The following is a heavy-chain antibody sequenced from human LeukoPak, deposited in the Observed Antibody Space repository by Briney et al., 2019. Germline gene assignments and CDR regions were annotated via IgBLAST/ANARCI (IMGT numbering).Heavy chain of an antibody. Sequence: PSETVSLTCTVSGGSISSGAYYWSWIRQHPGKGLEWIGNIYHSGSTYYNPSLKSRVSISVDTSKNQFSLNLSSVTAADTAVYYCARDAAAAGLDYWGQGTLVTVSS. CDR1: GGSISSGAYY. CDR3: ARDAAAAGLDY. CDR2: IYHSGST. D-gene: IGHD6-13*01. J-gene: IGHJ4*02. V-gene: IGHV4-31*03.